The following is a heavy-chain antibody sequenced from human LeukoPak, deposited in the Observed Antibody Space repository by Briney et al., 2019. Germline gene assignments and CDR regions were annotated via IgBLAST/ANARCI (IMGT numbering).Heavy chain of an antibody. D-gene: IGHD6-19*01. Sequence: PSETLSLTCAVSGGSISSPNWWSWVRQPPGKGLEWIGEIYHTGSTNYNPSLKSRVTISVDKSKNQFSLRLNSVTAADTAVYYCARDSFSRGSASYVGDDHWGQGTLVTVSS. CDR2: IYHTGST. CDR1: GGSISSPNW. CDR3: ARDSFSRGSASYVGDDH. J-gene: IGHJ4*02. V-gene: IGHV4-4*02.